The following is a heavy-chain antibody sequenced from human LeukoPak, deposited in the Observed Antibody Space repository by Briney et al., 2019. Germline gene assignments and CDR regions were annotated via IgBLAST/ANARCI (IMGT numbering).Heavy chain of an antibody. J-gene: IGHJ4*02. Sequence: GASVKVSCKASGYTFTGYYMHWARQAPGQGLEWMGWINPNSGGINYAQKFQGRVTMTRDTSISTAYMELSRLRSDDTAVYYCARVHYYDSSGSPHDYWGQGTLVTVSS. V-gene: IGHV1-2*02. CDR2: INPNSGGI. D-gene: IGHD3-22*01. CDR1: GYTFTGYY. CDR3: ARVHYYDSSGSPHDY.